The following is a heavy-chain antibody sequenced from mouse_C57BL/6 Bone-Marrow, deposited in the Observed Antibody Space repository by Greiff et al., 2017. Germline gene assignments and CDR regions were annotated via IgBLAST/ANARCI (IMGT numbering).Heavy chain of an antibody. V-gene: IGHV2-5*01. D-gene: IGHD2-14*01. CDR1: GFSLTSYG. CDR2: IWRGGST. Sequence: VQLQESGPGLVQPSQSLSITCTVSGFSLTSYGVHWVRQSPGKGLEWLGVIWRGGSTDYNAAFMSRLSITKDNSKSQVFFKMNSLQADDTAIYYCAKNWEYDNYYAMDYWGQGTSVTVSS. J-gene: IGHJ4*01. CDR3: AKNWEYDNYYAMDY.